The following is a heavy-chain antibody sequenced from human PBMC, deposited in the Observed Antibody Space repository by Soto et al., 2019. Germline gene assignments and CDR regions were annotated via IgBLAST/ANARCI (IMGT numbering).Heavy chain of an antibody. Sequence: QVQLVESGGGVVQPGRSLRLSCAASGFTFSSYGMHWVRQAPGKGLEWVAVISYDGSNKYYADSVKGRFTISRDNSKNTLYLQMNSLRAEDTAVYYCAKDHGDYGDESGAGVDAFDFWGQGTMVTVSS. CDR2: ISYDGSNK. D-gene: IGHD4-17*01. J-gene: IGHJ3*01. CDR3: AKDHGDYGDESGAGVDAFDF. CDR1: GFTFSSYG. V-gene: IGHV3-30*18.